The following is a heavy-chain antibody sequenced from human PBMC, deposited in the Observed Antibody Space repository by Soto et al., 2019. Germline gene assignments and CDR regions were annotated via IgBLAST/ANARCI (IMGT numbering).Heavy chain of an antibody. CDR2: ISHDGGNR. CDR1: GFTFSSYG. V-gene: IGHV3-30*18. CDR3: AKDRRDGYFDN. Sequence: QVQLVESGGGVVQPGRSPRLSCAASGFTFSSYGMYWVRQAPGKGLECVAYISHDGGNRYSADSVKGRFTIFRDNSKNTLYLQMNSLGSEDGAVYYCAKDRRDGYFDNWGQGTLVTVSS. J-gene: IGHJ4*02.